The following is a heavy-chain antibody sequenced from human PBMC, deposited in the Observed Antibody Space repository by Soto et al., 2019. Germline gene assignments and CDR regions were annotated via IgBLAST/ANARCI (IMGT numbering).Heavy chain of an antibody. CDR1: GFTFSSYA. CDR2: ISYDGSNK. J-gene: IGHJ4*02. V-gene: IGHV3-30-3*01. D-gene: IGHD3-22*01. Sequence: GGSLRLSCAASGFTFSSYAMHWVRQAPGKGLEWVAVISYDGSNKYYADSVKGRFTISRDNSKNTLYLQMNSLRAEDTAVYYCARNLTYFYDSSGYYDYWGQGNLVTVSS. CDR3: ARNLTYFYDSSGYYDY.